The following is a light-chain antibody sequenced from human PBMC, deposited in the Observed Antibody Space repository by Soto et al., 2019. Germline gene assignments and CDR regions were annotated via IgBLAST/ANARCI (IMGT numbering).Light chain of an antibody. CDR1: QSISTN. CDR3: HQYNNWPPWT. J-gene: IGKJ1*01. V-gene: IGKV3-15*01. Sequence: EIVMTQSPATLSVSPGERVILSCRASQSISTNLAWYQYIPGQAPRLLIYAASTRATGIPARFSGSGSGTDFTLSIPSLQSEDYAVYYCHQYNNWPPWTFGQGTKVDIK. CDR2: AAS.